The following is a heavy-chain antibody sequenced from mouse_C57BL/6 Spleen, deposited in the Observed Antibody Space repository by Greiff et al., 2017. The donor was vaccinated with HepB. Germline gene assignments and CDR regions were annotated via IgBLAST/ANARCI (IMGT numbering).Heavy chain of an antibody. CDR3: ARHYGSSYFPWFAY. CDR1: GFTFSSYG. D-gene: IGHD1-1*01. V-gene: IGHV5-6*01. CDR2: ISSGGSYT. J-gene: IGHJ3*01. Sequence: EVKLVESGGDLVKPGGSLKLSCAASGFTFSSYGMSWVRQTPDKRLEWVATISSGGSYTYYPDSVKGRFTISRDNAKNTLYLQMSSLKSEDTAMYYCARHYGSSYFPWFAYWGQGTLVTVSA.